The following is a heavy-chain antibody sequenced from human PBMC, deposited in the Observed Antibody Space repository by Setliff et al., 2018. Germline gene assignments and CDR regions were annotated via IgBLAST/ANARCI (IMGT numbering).Heavy chain of an antibody. CDR2: IGHTGSI. Sequence: SETLSLTCTVSGYSISSGYIWGWIRQPPGRGLEWVGNIGHTGSINYNPSLKSRLTISRDTSKNQVSLKLNSVTATDTAVCYCARDLGHGGDSDYWGQGILVTV. CDR3: ARDLGHGGDSDY. V-gene: IGHV4-38-2*02. D-gene: IGHD2-21*02. J-gene: IGHJ4*02. CDR1: GYSISSGYI.